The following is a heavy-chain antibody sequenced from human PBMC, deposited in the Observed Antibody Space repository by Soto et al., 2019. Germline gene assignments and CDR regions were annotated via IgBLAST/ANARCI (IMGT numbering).Heavy chain of an antibody. Sequence: QVQLQESGPGLVKPSGTLSLTCAVSGGSISSSNWWSWVRQPPGKGLEWIGEIYHSGSTNYNPSLKSRDTISVDQAKDQFALKLSSVTAADTAVYYCARERPINGYCRGGGCYSKRWFDPWGQGTLVTVSS. D-gene: IGHD2-15*01. J-gene: IGHJ5*02. CDR2: IYHSGST. CDR1: GGSISSSNW. V-gene: IGHV4-4*02. CDR3: ARERPINGYCRGGGCYSKRWFDP.